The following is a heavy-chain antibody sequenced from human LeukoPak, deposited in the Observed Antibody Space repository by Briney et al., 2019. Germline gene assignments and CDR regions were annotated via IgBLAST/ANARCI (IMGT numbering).Heavy chain of an antibody. D-gene: IGHD3-10*01. J-gene: IGHJ4*02. Sequence: GGSLRLSCAAFGFTFSTYWINWVRQGPGKGLVWVALINGDGSTTTHADSVKGRFTISRDNAKNTVYLQMNSLRDEDTAVYYCARDYAGSPDYWGQGTLVTVSS. CDR2: INGDGSTT. CDR1: GFTFSTYW. CDR3: ARDYAGSPDY. V-gene: IGHV3-74*03.